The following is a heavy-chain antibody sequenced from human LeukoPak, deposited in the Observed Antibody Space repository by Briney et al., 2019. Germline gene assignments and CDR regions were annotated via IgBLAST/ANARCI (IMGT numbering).Heavy chain of an antibody. CDR1: GGSISSGSYY. CDR3: ARGRYFDLGDY. CDR2: IYTSGST. V-gene: IGHV4-61*02. D-gene: IGHD3-9*01. J-gene: IGHJ4*02. Sequence: SETLSLTCTVSGGSISSGSYYWSWIRQPAGKGLEWIGRIYTSGSTNYNPSLKSRVTISVDTSKNQFSLKLSSVTAADTAVYYCARGRYFDLGDYWGQGTLVTVSS.